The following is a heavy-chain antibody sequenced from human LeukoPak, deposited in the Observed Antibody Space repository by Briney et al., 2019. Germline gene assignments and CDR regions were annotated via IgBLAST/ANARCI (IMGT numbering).Heavy chain of an antibody. D-gene: IGHD6-13*01. J-gene: IGHJ4*02. V-gene: IGHV3-21*01. Sequence: GGSLRLSCAASGFTFNHYAMNWVRQAPGKGLGWVASISSTTTYIYYADSVKGRFTISRDNAKNSVHLQMNSLRAEDTAVYYCAREGYLYGSSGGYFWGQGTLVTVSS. CDR3: AREGYLYGSSGGYF. CDR2: ISSTTTYI. CDR1: GFTFNHYA.